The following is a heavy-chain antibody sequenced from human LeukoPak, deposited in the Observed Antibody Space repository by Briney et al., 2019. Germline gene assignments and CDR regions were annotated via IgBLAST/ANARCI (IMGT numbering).Heavy chain of an antibody. J-gene: IGHJ5*02. Sequence: PSETLSLTCTVSGGSISNYYWGWIRQPPGKGLEWIGYIYYSGSTNYNPSLKSRVTISVDTSKNQFSLKLSSVTAADTAVYYCARGGGDYDWFDPWGQGTLVTVSS. CDR2: IYYSGST. CDR1: GGSISNYY. V-gene: IGHV4-59*01. D-gene: IGHD4-17*01. CDR3: ARGGGDYDWFDP.